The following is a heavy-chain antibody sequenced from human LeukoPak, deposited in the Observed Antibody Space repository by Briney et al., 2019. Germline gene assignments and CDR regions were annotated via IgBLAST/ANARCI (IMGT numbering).Heavy chain of an antibody. CDR2: IHYDGSNK. CDR1: GFTFNTYG. Sequence: PGGSLRLSCAASGFTFNTYGMHWVRQAPGKGLEWVTFIHYDGSNKYYADSVKGRFTISRDNSKNTLYLQMNSLTADDTAVYYCARPTRGYYMDYWGQGTLVPVSS. CDR3: ARPTRGYYMDY. V-gene: IGHV3-30*02. J-gene: IGHJ4*02. D-gene: IGHD3-3*01.